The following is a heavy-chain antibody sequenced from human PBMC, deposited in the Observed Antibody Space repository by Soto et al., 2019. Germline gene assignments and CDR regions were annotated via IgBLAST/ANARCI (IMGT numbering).Heavy chain of an antibody. D-gene: IGHD1-26*01. CDR2: INPNSGDT. CDR1: GYTFTAYD. V-gene: IGHV1-2*02. Sequence: GASVKVSCKTSGYTFTAYDLHWLRQAPGQGLEGMGWINPNSGDTNYAQKFQGRVTMTRDTSISTAYMDLTRLTSDDTAVFYCARSSGRFSDFDHWGQGTLVTAPQ. CDR3: ARSSGRFSDFDH. J-gene: IGHJ4*02.